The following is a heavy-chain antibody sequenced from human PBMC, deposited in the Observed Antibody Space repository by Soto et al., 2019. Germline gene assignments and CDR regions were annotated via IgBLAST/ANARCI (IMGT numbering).Heavy chain of an antibody. CDR3: VKLDFWSGYSSDY. CDR2: ISSNGGST. CDR1: VFTFSSYA. Sequence: LXLSCSSSVFTFSSYAMHWVRQAPGKGLECVSAISSNGGSTYYADSVKGRFTISRDNSKNTLYLQMSSLRAEDTAVYYCVKLDFWSGYSSDYWGQGTLVTVSS. J-gene: IGHJ4*02. D-gene: IGHD3-3*01. V-gene: IGHV3-64D*06.